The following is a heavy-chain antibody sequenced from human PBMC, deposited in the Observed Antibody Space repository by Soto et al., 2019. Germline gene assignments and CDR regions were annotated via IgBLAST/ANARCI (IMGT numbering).Heavy chain of an antibody. CDR2: IFYSGTA. CDR1: VGSISSGNHY. CDR3: ARTHYGTAYFDP. J-gene: IGHJ5*02. V-gene: IGHV4-30-4*01. D-gene: IGHD3-10*01. Sequence: PSETLSLTCTVSVGSISSGNHYCSWIRQPPGKGLEWIGYIFYSGTAYYNPSLKSRLTISVDTSKNKFSLKLSSVTAADTAVYYCARTHYGTAYFDPWGQGSLVNVSS.